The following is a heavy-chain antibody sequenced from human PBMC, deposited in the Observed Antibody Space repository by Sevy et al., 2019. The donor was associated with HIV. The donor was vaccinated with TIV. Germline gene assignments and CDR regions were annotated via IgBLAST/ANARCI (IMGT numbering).Heavy chain of an antibody. CDR1: GYTFTGYY. J-gene: IGHJ4*02. CDR3: ARDALLRGGYLDY. D-gene: IGHD3-10*01. CDR2: INPNSGGT. Sequence: ASVKVSCEASGYTFTGYYMHWVRQAPGQGLEWMGWINPNSGGTNYAQKFQGRVTMTRDTSISTAYMELSRLRSDDTAVYYCARDALLRGGYLDYWGQGTLVTVSS. V-gene: IGHV1-2*02.